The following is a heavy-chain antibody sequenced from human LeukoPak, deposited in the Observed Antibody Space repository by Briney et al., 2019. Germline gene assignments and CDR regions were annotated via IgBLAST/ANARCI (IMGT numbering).Heavy chain of an antibody. J-gene: IGHJ4*02. CDR2: INPNSGGT. CDR1: GYTFTSYD. V-gene: IGHV1-2*02. D-gene: IGHD3-16*01. CDR3: ARALYNYLDFDY. Sequence: ASVKVSCKASGYTFTSYDINWVRQATGQGLEWMGWINPNSGGTNYAQKFQGRVTMTRDTSISTAYMELSRLRSDDTAVYYCARALYNYLDFDYWGQGTLVTVSS.